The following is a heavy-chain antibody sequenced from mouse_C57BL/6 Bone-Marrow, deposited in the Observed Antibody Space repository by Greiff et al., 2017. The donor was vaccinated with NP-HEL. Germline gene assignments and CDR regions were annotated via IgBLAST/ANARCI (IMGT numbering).Heavy chain of an antibody. CDR3: ARDRLDAMDY. V-gene: IGHV1-81*01. CDR2: IYPRSGNT. D-gene: IGHD2-14*01. Sequence: VQLQQSGAELARPGASVKLSCKASGYTFTSYGISWVKQRTGQGLEWIGDIYPRSGNTYYNEKFKGKATLTADKSSSTAYMELRSLASEDSAVYFCARDRLDAMDYWGQGTSVTVSS. CDR1: GYTFTSYG. J-gene: IGHJ4*01.